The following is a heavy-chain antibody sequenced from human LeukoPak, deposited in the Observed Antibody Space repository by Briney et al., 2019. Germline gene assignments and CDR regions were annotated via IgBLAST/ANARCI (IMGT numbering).Heavy chain of an antibody. V-gene: IGHV3-30*02. D-gene: IGHD2-21*02. J-gene: IGHJ1*01. CDR1: GLTFSSYA. CDR2: IRYEGSNK. Sequence: PGRSLRLSCPASGLTFSSYAMHWVRPAPGKGLEWVAFIRYEGSNKYYADSVKGRFTISRDNSKNTLYLQMNSLRAEDTAVYYCAKAGLAYCGGDCYSGDFQHWGQGTLVTVSS. CDR3: AKAGLAYCGGDCYSGDFQH.